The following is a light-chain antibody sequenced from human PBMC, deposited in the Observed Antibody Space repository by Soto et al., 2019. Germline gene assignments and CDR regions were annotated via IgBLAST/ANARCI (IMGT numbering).Light chain of an antibody. Sequence: QSVLTQSPSASASLGASVNLTCTLSSGYPNYAIAWHQQQLQKGPRYLMRVNTDGSHTKGDGIPDRFSGSSSGAERYLTISSLQSEDEADYYCQTWGTGIQVFGGGTKVTVL. CDR2: VNTDGSH. J-gene: IGLJ3*02. CDR3: QTWGTGIQV. CDR1: SGYPNYA. V-gene: IGLV4-69*01.